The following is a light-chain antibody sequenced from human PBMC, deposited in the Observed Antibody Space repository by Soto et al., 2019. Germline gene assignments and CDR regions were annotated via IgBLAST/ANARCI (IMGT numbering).Light chain of an antibody. Sequence: QTVVTQEPSFSVSPGGTVTLTCGLSSGSVFTSYYPSWYRQTPGQPPRTLIYSTNTRSSGVPDRFSGSILGNKAALTITGAQADDESDYYCVLYMGSGISNVVFGGGTKVTVL. CDR3: VLYMGSGISNVV. CDR2: STN. V-gene: IGLV8-61*01. J-gene: IGLJ2*01. CDR1: SGSVFTSYY.